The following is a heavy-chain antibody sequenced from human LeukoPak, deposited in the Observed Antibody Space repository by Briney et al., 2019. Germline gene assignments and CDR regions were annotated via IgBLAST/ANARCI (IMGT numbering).Heavy chain of an antibody. V-gene: IGHV3-53*01. J-gene: IGHJ4*02. CDR3: ARDKLWFGESLGYFDY. D-gene: IGHD3-10*01. CDR2: IYSGGST. CDR1: GFTVSSNY. Sequence: PGGSLRLSCAASGFTVSSNYMSRVRQAPGKGLEWVSVIYSGGSTYYADSVKGRFTISRDNSKNTLYLQMNSLRAEDTAVYYCARDKLWFGESLGYFDYWGQGTLVTVSS.